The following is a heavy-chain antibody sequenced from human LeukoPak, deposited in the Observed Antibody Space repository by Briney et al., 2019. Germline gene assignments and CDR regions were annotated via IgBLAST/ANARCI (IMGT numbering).Heavy chain of an antibody. Sequence: GGSLRLSCAASGFTFSSYSMNWVRQAPGKGLDWVSYISSSSSTIYYADSVKGRFTISRDNAKNSLYLQMNSLRDEDTAVYYCARGWIVGATFFDYWGQGTLVTVSS. V-gene: IGHV3-48*02. J-gene: IGHJ4*02. CDR2: ISSSSSTI. D-gene: IGHD1-26*01. CDR3: ARGWIVGATFFDY. CDR1: GFTFSSYS.